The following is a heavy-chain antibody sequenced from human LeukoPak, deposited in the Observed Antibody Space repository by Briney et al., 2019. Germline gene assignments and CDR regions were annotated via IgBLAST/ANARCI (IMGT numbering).Heavy chain of an antibody. V-gene: IGHV3-30-3*01. CDR1: GFTFSKYD. J-gene: IGHJ4*02. CDR2: IAYDGNNK. CDR3: AKDVSSMPILWWYFDY. D-gene: IGHD2-21*01. Sequence: QPGGSLRLSCVASGFTFSKYDVHWVRQAPGKGLEWVAVIAYDGNNKIYADSVKGRFTISRDNSKNTLYLQMNNLRAEDTAVYYCAKDVSSMPILWWYFDYWGQGTLVTVSS.